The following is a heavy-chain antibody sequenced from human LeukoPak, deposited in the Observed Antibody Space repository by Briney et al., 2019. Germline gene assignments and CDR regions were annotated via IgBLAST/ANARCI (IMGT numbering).Heavy chain of an antibody. D-gene: IGHD2-2*01. CDR1: GFTFSSYG. V-gene: IGHV3-48*02. CDR3: ARPLYCSSTTCLFDY. J-gene: IGHJ4*02. CDR2: ISSSSGTI. Sequence: GGSLRLSCAASGFTFSSYGMHWVRQAPGKGLKWVSYISSSSGTIYYSDSVKGRFTISRDNAKNSLYLRMNSLRDEDTAVYYCARPLYCSSTTCLFDYWGQGTLVTVSS.